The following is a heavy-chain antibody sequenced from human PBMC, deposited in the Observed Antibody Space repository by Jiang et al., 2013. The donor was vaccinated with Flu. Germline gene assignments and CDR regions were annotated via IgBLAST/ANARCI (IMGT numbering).Heavy chain of an antibody. V-gene: IGHV4-59*01. CDR3: AREQWGYGSGSYYSYYGMDV. D-gene: IGHD6-19*01. CDR2: IYYSGST. Sequence: GPGLVKPSETLSLTCTVSGGSISSYYWTWIRQPPGKGLEWIGYIYYSGSTNYNPSLKSRVTISVDTSKNQFSLKLNSVTAADTAVYYCAREQWGYGSGSYYSYYGMDVWGKGTTVTVSS. CDR1: GGSISSYY. J-gene: IGHJ6*04.